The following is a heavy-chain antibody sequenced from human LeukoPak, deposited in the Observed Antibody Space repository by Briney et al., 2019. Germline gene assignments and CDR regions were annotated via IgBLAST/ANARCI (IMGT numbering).Heavy chain of an antibody. CDR1: GYTFTSYG. CDR3: ATHSGSYLFDY. V-gene: IGHV1-8*03. J-gene: IGHJ4*02. D-gene: IGHD1-26*01. CDR2: MNPNSGNT. Sequence: ASVKVSCKASGYTFTSYGISWVRQATGQGLEWMGWMNPNSGNTGYAQKFQGRVTITRNTSISTAYMELSSLRSEDTAVYYCATHSGSYLFDYWGQGTLVTVSS.